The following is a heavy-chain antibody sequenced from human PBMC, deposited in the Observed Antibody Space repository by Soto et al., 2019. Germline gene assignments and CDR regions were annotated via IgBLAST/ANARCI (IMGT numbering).Heavy chain of an antibody. D-gene: IGHD6-19*01. Sequence: GGSLRLSCAASGFTFSSYWMSWVRQAPGKGLEWVANIKQDGSEKYYVDSVKGRFTLSRDNAQNSLQLQMNSLRTEDTAIYFCARVAYGNGWIFDHWGQGTLVTVSP. J-gene: IGHJ4*01. CDR2: IKQDGSEK. CDR1: GFTFSSYW. V-gene: IGHV3-7*01. CDR3: ARVAYGNGWIFDH.